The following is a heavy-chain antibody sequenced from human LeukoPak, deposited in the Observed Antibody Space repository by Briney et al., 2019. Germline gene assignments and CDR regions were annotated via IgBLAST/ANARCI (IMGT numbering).Heavy chain of an antibody. CDR1: GFTFSSYS. D-gene: IGHD5-12*01. CDR3: ARDLGYHGDY. Sequence: GGSLRLSCAASGFTFSSYSMDWVRQPPGKGLEWVSYISSSDNTIYYADSVKGRFTISRDNAKNSLYLQMNSLRAEDTAVYYCARDLGYHGDYWGQGTLVTVSS. V-gene: IGHV3-48*04. J-gene: IGHJ4*02. CDR2: ISSSDNTI.